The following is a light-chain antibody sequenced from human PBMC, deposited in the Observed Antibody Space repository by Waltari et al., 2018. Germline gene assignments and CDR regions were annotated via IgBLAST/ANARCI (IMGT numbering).Light chain of an antibody. CDR2: GAF. V-gene: IGKV3-15*01. J-gene: IGKJ1*01. CDR3: QQYKKWPPWA. CDR1: HSVSSS. Sequence: EIVIIPPPPSLSVSPGETATLSCRASHSVSSSLTWYLQKPGQAPRLLIYGAFTRATGIPARFSGGGYATDVTFTNSSLQSEDFALDYCQQYKKWPPWAFGQGTKVEIK.